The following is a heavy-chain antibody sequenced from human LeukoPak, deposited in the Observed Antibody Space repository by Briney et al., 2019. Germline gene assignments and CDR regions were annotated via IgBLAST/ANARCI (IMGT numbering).Heavy chain of an antibody. CDR1: GFTFSSYE. J-gene: IGHJ6*04. V-gene: IGHV3-48*03. CDR3: AELGITMIGGV. CDR2: ISSSGSTI. Sequence: GGSLRLSCAASGFTFSSYEMNWVRQAPGKGLEWVSYISSSGSTIYYADSVKVRFTISRDNAKNPLYLQMNSLRAEDTAVYYCAELGITMIGGVWGKGTTVTISS. D-gene: IGHD3-10*02.